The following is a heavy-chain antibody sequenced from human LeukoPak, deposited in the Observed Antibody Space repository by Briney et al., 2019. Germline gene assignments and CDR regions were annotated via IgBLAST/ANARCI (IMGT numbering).Heavy chain of an antibody. CDR3: ARGVAGLIFDY. CDR1: EFTFNRYT. Sequence: GGSLRLSCAASEFTFNRYTMAWVRQAPGKGLDWVSSISSSSSYIYYADSVKGRFTISRDNAKNSLYLQMNSLRAEDTAVYYCARGVAGLIFDYWGQGTLVTVSS. J-gene: IGHJ4*02. CDR2: ISSSSSYI. V-gene: IGHV3-21*01. D-gene: IGHD6-19*01.